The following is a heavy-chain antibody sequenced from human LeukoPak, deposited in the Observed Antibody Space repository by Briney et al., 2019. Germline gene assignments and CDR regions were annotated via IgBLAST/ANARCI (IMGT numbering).Heavy chain of an antibody. Sequence: GGSLRLSCAASGFTFSSYSMNWVRQAPRKGLEWVSSICSSSSYIYYAASVKGRFTISSGNAKNSLYLQMNSLRAEDTAVYYCARDGYYGSGSYSYYYGMDVWGKGTTVTVSS. CDR2: ICSSSSYI. D-gene: IGHD3-10*01. V-gene: IGHV3-21*01. CDR1: GFTFSSYS. J-gene: IGHJ6*04. CDR3: ARDGYYGSGSYSYYYGMDV.